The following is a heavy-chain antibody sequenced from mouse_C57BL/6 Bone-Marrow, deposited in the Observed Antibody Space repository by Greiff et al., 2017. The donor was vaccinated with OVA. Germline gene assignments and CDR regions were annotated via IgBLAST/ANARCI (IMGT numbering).Heavy chain of an antibody. V-gene: IGHV1-9*01. D-gene: IGHD2-3*01. J-gene: IGHJ3*01. Sequence: VMLVESGAELMKPGASVKLSCKATGFTFTGYCIDWVKQRPGHGLEWIGEILPGSGRTNYNEKFKGKATITADTSSNTAYMQLSSLTTEDSAMDYCARRWGTWFADWGQGTLVTVSA. CDR1: GFTFTGYC. CDR3: ARRWGTWFAD. CDR2: ILPGSGRT.